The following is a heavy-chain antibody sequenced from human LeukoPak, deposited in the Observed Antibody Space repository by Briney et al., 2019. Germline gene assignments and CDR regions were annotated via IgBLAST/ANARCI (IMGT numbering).Heavy chain of an antibody. J-gene: IGHJ6*03. CDR2: IYYSGST. Sequence: SETLSLTCTVSGGSISSYYWSWIRQPPGKGLEWIGYIYYSGSTNYNPSLKSRVTISVDTSKNQFSLKLSSVTAADTAVYYCARSETQQLVRVYYYYYMDVWGKGTTVTVSS. D-gene: IGHD6-13*01. V-gene: IGHV4-59*01. CDR1: GGSISSYY. CDR3: ARSETQQLVRVYYYYYMDV.